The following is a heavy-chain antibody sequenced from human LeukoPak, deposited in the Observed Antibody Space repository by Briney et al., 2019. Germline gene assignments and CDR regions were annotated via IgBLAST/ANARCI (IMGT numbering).Heavy chain of an antibody. CDR3: ARTISGWYYFDY. CDR2: INYSGRT. Sequence: PSETLSLTCSVSGGSNSGDYWSWIRQPPGKGLEWIGYINYSGRTDYNPSLKSRVTISVDTSKNQFSLKRSSVTAADTAVFYCARTISGWYYFDYWGQGTLVTVSS. J-gene: IGHJ4*02. CDR1: GGSNSGDY. V-gene: IGHV4-59*08. D-gene: IGHD6-13*01.